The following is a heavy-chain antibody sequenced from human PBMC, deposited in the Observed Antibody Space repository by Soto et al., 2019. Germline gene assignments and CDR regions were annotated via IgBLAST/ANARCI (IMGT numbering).Heavy chain of an antibody. CDR1: GDSISSYF. CDR2: IHYSGNT. Sequence: SETLSLTCTVSGDSISSYFWTWIRQSPGKGLQWIGYIHYSGNTNYNPSLKSRVTMSLDTSKSQFSLRLTSLTAADTAVYYCARINQLAPKRNAFDIWGQGTLVTGSS. V-gene: IGHV4-59*01. J-gene: IGHJ3*02. D-gene: IGHD1-1*01. CDR3: ARINQLAPKRNAFDI.